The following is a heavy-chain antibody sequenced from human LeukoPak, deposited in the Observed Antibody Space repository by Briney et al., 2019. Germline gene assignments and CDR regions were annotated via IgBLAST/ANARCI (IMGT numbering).Heavy chain of an antibody. CDR2: IYYSGIT. CDR1: GGSISSYY. D-gene: IGHD1-26*01. Sequence: SETLSLTCTVSGGSISSYYWSWIRQPPGKGLEWIGSIYYSGITYYNPSLNGRVTISVDTSNNQFSLKLSSVTAADTAVYYCASWGATHHYFDSWGRGTLVTVSS. J-gene: IGHJ4*02. CDR3: ASWGATHHYFDS. V-gene: IGHV4-59*05.